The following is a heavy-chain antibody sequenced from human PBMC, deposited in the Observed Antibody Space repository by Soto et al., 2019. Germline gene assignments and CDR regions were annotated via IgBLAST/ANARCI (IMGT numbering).Heavy chain of an antibody. V-gene: IGHV4-61*03. CDR3: ARGHFDSRGYSNALDY. CDR1: GASIFSGGYY. J-gene: IGHJ4*02. Sequence: SETLSLTCTVSGASIFSGGYYWSWIRQVPGKGLEWIEYIYYNGRTDSSPSLKSRVTISLDMSKNHVSLILKSVNIADSAIYYCARGHFDSRGYSNALDYWGQGIQVTVSS. D-gene: IGHD3-22*01. CDR2: IYYNGRT.